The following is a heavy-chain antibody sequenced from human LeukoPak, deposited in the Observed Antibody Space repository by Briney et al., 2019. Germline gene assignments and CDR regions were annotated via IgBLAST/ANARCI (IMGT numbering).Heavy chain of an antibody. CDR1: GFTLSSYS. D-gene: IGHD3-9*01. CDR3: ARDPVLRYFDWLYQDGMDV. J-gene: IGHJ6*02. CDR2: ITWSGSTI. V-gene: IGHV3-48*02. Sequence: GGSLRLSCAASGFTLSSYSMNWVRQAPGKGLEWISHITWSGSTIFYADSVKGRFTISRDSAKNSLYLQMSSLRDEDTAVYYCARDPVLRYFDWLYQDGMDVWGQGTTVTVSS.